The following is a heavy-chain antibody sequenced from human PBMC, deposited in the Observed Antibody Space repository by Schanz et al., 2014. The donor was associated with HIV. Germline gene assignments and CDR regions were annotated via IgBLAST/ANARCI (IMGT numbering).Heavy chain of an antibody. CDR1: GFSFSNYG. Sequence: QVQLVESGGGVVQPGRSLRVSCAASGFSFSNYGMHWVRQAPGKGLEWVAVISYDGSNKHYADSVKGRFTISRDNSKSTLYLQVKRLRPEDRAVYFCAKDRNWYDDRYRGKGNYYYYYGMDVWGQGTTVTVSS. D-gene: IGHD3-16*01. CDR2: ISYDGSNK. V-gene: IGHV3-30*18. CDR3: AKDRNWYDDRYRGKGNYYYYYGMDV. J-gene: IGHJ6*02.